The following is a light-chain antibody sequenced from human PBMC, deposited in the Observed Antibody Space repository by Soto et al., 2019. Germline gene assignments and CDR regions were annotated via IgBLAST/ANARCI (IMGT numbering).Light chain of an antibody. CDR1: QNIRIY. J-gene: IGKJ1*01. V-gene: IGKV1-39*01. CDR3: QETYTSPLA. CDR2: GAS. Sequence: DIQMTQSPSSLSASVGDRVTITCRASQNIRIYLNWYQQKPGKAPQLLIYGASSLQSGVPSRFSGSRSETDFTLTIDGLQTEDFAAYYCQETYTSPLAFGQGTKVEVK.